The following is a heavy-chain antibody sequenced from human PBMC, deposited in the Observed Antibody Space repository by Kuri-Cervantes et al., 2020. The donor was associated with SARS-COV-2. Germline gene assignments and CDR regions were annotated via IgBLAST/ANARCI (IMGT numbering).Heavy chain of an antibody. Sequence: SETLSLTCTVSGGSISTSSYYWSWIRQPAGKGLEWIGRIYTSGSTNYNPSLKSRVTMSVDTSKNQFSLKLSSVTAADTAVYYCARAHYDFWSGYYDLPFDYWGQGTLVTVSS. CDR2: IYTSGST. J-gene: IGHJ4*02. CDR1: GGSISTSSYY. D-gene: IGHD3-3*01. V-gene: IGHV4-61*02. CDR3: ARAHYDFWSGYYDLPFDY.